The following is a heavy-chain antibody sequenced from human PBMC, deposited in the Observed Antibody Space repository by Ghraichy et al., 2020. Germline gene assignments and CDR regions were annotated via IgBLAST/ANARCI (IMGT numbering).Heavy chain of an antibody. V-gene: IGHV3-48*01. CDR2: ISAATSTI. Sequence: GGSLRLSCAASGFTFSSYSMNWVRQAPGRGLEWVSYISAATSTIYYADSVKGRFTISRDNAENSLYLQMNSLRAEDTAIYYCARDFYGSGTSGARTPQYWGQGTLVTVSS. J-gene: IGHJ4*02. CDR1: GFTFSSYS. CDR3: ARDFYGSGTSGARTPQY. D-gene: IGHD3-10*01.